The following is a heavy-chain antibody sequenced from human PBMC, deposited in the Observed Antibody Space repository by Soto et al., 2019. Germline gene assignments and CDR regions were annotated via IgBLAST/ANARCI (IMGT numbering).Heavy chain of an antibody. J-gene: IGHJ4*02. Sequence: EVQLLESGGGLVQPGGSLRLSCAASGFTFSSYAMSWVRQAPGKGLEWVSAISGSGGSTYYADSVKGRFTISRDNSKNTLYLQMNSLRAEDTAVYYCAKPQECGYGYSFGAYYFDYWGQGTLVTVSS. V-gene: IGHV3-23*01. CDR1: GFTFSSYA. D-gene: IGHD5-18*01. CDR2: ISGSGGST. CDR3: AKPQECGYGYSFGAYYFDY.